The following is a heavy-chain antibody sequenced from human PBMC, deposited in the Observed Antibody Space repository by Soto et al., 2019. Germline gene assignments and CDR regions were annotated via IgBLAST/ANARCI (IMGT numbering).Heavy chain of an antibody. D-gene: IGHD3-10*01. J-gene: IGHJ4*02. CDR1: GGSISSGGYY. CDR2: IYYSGST. Sequence: SETLSLTCTVSGGSISSGGYYWSWIRQHPGKGLEWIGYIYYSGSTYYNPSPKSRVTISVDTSKNQFSLKLSSVTAADTAVYYCARVGSGSYYAPIDYWGQGTLVTVSS. CDR3: ARVGSGSYYAPIDY. V-gene: IGHV4-31*03.